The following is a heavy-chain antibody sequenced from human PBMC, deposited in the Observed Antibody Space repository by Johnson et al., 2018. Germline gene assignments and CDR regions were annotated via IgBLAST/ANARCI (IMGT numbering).Heavy chain of an antibody. J-gene: IGHJ3*02. D-gene: IGHD6-19*01. V-gene: IGHV3-30*03. Sequence: QVQLVESGGGVVQPGRSLRLSCAASGSIFSGYVMHWVRQAPGKGLEWVALKSHDGISKQYGDYVKDRFTISRDKSKNTLYLEMNRLRVEDTAVYYCAREGYSSGRGGIFDMWGQGTMVTVSS. CDR2: KSHDGISK. CDR1: GSIFSGYV. CDR3: AREGYSSGRGGIFDM.